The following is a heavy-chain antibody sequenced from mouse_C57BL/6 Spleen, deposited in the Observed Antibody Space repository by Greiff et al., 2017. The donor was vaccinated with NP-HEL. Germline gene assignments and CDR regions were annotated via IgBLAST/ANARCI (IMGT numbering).Heavy chain of an antibody. CDR1: GYSFTDYN. CDR3: AGRPATGTVWYFDV. V-gene: IGHV1-39*01. J-gene: IGHJ1*03. Sequence: VHVKQSGPELVKPGASVKISCKASGYSFTDYNMNWVKQSNGKSLEWIGVINPNYGTTSYNQKFKGKATLTVDKSSSTAYMQLNSLTSEDSAVYSCAGRPATGTVWYFDVWGTGTTVTVSS. D-gene: IGHD4-1*02. CDR2: INPNYGTT.